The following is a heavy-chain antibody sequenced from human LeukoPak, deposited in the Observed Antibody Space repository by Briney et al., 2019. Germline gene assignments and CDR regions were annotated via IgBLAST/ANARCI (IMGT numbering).Heavy chain of an antibody. Sequence: GGSLRLSCAASGFTFSSYWMHWVRQAPGKGLVWVSRINSDERSITYADSVKGRFTISRDNAKNTLYLQMNSLRAEDTAVDYCARGIYGGNPADYWGQGALVTVSS. D-gene: IGHD4-23*01. CDR2: INSDERSI. CDR3: ARGIYGGNPADY. J-gene: IGHJ4*02. CDR1: GFTFSSYW. V-gene: IGHV3-74*01.